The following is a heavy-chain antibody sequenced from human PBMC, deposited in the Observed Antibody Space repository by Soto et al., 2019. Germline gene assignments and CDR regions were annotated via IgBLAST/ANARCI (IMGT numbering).Heavy chain of an antibody. CDR2: IYHGVST. J-gene: IGHJ4*02. V-gene: IGHV4-4*02. CDR3: ARSYFGADY. CDR1: GGSISSSNW. Sequence: QVQLQESGPGLVKPSGTLSLTCTVSGGSISSSNWWNWVRQPPGKGLEWIGEIYHGVSTNYNPSPKSRVTLSVDTAKHQFPLKLTSVTAADTAVYYCARSYFGADYWGQGALVTVSS. D-gene: IGHD3-10*01.